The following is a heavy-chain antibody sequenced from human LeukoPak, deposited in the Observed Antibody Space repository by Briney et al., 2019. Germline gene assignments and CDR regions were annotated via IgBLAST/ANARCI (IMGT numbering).Heavy chain of an antibody. J-gene: IGHJ4*02. V-gene: IGHV3-33*06. CDR3: AKDAQRGFDYSNSLES. CDR1: GFTFSHYA. D-gene: IGHD4-11*01. Sequence: GGSLRLCCVTSGFTFSHYAMHWVRQAPGKGLEWVAVIWNDGSDKYYGDSVKGRFTISRDNAKKTVYLQMNSLRVEETAVYYCAKDAQRGFDYSNSLESWGQGALVTVSS. CDR2: IWNDGSDK.